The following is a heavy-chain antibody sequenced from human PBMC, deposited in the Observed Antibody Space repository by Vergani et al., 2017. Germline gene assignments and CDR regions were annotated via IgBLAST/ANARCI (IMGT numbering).Heavy chain of an antibody. D-gene: IGHD3-22*01. V-gene: IGHV4-34*01. CDR3: ARQNWVRYDSSDKGGMDV. J-gene: IGHJ6*02. CDR2: INHSGST. CDR1: GGSFSGYY. Sequence: QVQLQQWGAGLLKPSETLSLTCAVYGGSFSGYYWSWIRQPPGKGLEWIGEINHSGSTYYNPSLKSRVTISVDTSKNQFSLKRSSGTAADTAGYYWARQNWVRYDSSDKGGMDVWGQGTTVTVSS.